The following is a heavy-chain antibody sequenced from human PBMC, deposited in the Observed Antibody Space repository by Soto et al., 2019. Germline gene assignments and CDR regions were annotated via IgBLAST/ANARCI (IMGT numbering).Heavy chain of an antibody. CDR2: INPKSGGT. CDR3: ARGDSKDCSIGGCSFLYIHDVDV. Sequence: ASVKVSCKASGYSFTDYHIHWVRQAPGQGLEWLGRINPKSGGTSTAQKFQGWVTMTTDTSISTASMELTRLTSDDTAIYYCARGDSKDCSIGGCSFLYIHDVDVWG. J-gene: IGHJ6*02. CDR1: GYSFTDYH. V-gene: IGHV1-2*04. D-gene: IGHD3-16*01.